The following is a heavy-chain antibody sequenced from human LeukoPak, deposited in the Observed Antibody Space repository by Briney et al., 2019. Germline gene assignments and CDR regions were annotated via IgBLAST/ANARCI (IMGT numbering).Heavy chain of an antibody. V-gene: IGHV1-58*02. Sequence: TSVKVSCKASGFTFTSSAMQWVRQARGQRLEWIGWIVVGSGNTNYAQKLQERVTITRVMSTSTAYMELSSLRSEDTAVYYCAVSGIAAAGKGEVGFDYWGQGTLVTVSS. CDR1: GFTFTSSA. J-gene: IGHJ4*02. D-gene: IGHD6-13*01. CDR2: IVVGSGNT. CDR3: AVSGIAAAGKGEVGFDY.